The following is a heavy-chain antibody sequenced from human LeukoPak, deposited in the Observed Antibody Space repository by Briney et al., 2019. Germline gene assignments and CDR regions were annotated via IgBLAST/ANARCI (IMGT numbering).Heavy chain of an antibody. CDR1: GGSISSGDYY. Sequence: PSQTLSLTCTVSGGSISSGDYYWSWLRQPPGKGLEWVGEINHSGSTNYNPSLKSRVTISVDTSKNQFSLKLSSVTAADPAVYYCARETGYSSSWAYYTGPFDAFDTWGQGTMVTVSS. CDR3: ARETGYSSSWAYYTGPFDAFDT. V-gene: IGHV4-30-4*08. J-gene: IGHJ3*02. CDR2: INHSGST. D-gene: IGHD6-13*01.